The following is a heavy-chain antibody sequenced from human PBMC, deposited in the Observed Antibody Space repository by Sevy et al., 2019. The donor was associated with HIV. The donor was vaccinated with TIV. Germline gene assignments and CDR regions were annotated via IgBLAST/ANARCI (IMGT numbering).Heavy chain of an antibody. CDR2: ISSDGTNT. CDR1: GFTFSNYW. V-gene: IGHV3-74*01. J-gene: IGHJ3*02. CDR3: ARDMSTTVAFDI. Sequence: GGSLRLSCAASGFTFSNYWMHWVRRAPGKGLVWVSRISSDGTNTIYADPVKGRFTLSRDNAKNTLYLHMNSLTAEDTAMYYCARDMSTTVAFDIRGHGTMVTVSS. D-gene: IGHD4-17*01.